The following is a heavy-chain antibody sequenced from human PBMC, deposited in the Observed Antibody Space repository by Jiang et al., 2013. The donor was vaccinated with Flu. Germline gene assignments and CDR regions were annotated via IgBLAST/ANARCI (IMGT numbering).Heavy chain of an antibody. CDR1: TFSSYA. V-gene: IGHV1-69*04. CDR2: IIPILGIA. J-gene: IGHJ4*02. Sequence: TFSSYAISWVRQAPGQGLEWMGRIIPILGIANYAQKFQGRVTITADKSTSTAYMELSSLRSEDTAVYYCASPLDIAVAGRDYFDYWGQGTLVTVSS. D-gene: IGHD6-19*01. CDR3: ASPLDIAVAGRDYFDY.